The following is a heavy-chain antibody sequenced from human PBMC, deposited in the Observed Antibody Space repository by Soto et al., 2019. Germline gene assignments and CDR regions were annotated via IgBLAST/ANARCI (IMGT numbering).Heavy chain of an antibody. D-gene: IGHD2-2*01. V-gene: IGHV1-2*04. CDR1: GYTFTGYY. CDR3: AREGGYCSSTSCHDAFDI. CDR2: INPNSGGT. Sequence: ASVKVSGKASGYTFTGYYMHWVRQAPGQGLEWMGWINPNSGGTNYAQKFQGWVTMTRDTSISTAYMELSRLRSDDTAVYYCAREGGYCSSTSCHDAFDIWGQGTMVTVSS. J-gene: IGHJ3*02.